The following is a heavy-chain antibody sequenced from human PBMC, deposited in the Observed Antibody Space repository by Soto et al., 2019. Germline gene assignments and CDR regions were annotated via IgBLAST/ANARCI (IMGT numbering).Heavy chain of an antibody. CDR1: GYTLTELS. CDR3: ATFSNLWDAFDI. V-gene: IGHV1-24*01. D-gene: IGHD3-10*01. Sequence: ASVKVSCKVSGYTLTELSMHWVRQAPGKGLEWMGGFDPEDGETIYAQKFQGRVTMTEDTSTDTAYMELSSLRSEDTAVYYCATFSNLWDAFDIWGQGTMVTVSS. J-gene: IGHJ3*02. CDR2: FDPEDGET.